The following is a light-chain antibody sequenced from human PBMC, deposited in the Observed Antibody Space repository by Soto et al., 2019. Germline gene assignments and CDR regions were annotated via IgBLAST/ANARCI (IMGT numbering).Light chain of an antibody. CDR3: SSYTSATSYV. J-gene: IGLJ1*01. Sequence: QSVLTQPASVSGSPGQSITISCTGTSSDVGGYDYVSWFQQLPGKAPKLMIYEVSSRPSGVSSRFSGSKSGNTASLTISGLQAADEADYYCSSYTSATSYVFGTGTKVTVL. V-gene: IGLV2-14*01. CDR2: EVS. CDR1: SSDVGGYDY.